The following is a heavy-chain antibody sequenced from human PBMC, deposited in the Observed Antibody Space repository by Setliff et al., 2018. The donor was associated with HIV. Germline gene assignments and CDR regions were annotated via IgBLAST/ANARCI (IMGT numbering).Heavy chain of an antibody. D-gene: IGHD5-18*01. CDR2: IRTKTDGGTA. Sequence: PGGSLRLSCVVSGFTFTNAWMNWVRQAPGKGLECLGRIRTKTDGGTADYAAPVKGRFTISRDDSQNTLYLQMNSLKTEDTAVYYCATGGANTAMVVHGVIFDYWGQGTLVTVSS. V-gene: IGHV3-15*07. CDR3: ATGGANTAMVVHGVIFDY. CDR1: GFTFTNAW. J-gene: IGHJ4*02.